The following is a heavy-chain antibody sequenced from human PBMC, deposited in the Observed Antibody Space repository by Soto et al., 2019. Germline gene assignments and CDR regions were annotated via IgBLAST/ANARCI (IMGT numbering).Heavy chain of an antibody. CDR1: GGTFSSYS. CDR2: ITPILGIA. Sequence: QVQLVQSGAEVKKPGYSVKVSCKASGGTFSSYSISWVRQAPGQGLEWMGRITPILGIANYAQKFQGRVTIPADKSTYTAYMELSSLRSADTAVYYCASADYTRVVVAATSGWYYYYGMDVWGKGTTVTVSS. J-gene: IGHJ6*04. D-gene: IGHD2-15*01. V-gene: IGHV1-69*02. CDR3: ASADYTRVVVAATSGWYYYYGMDV.